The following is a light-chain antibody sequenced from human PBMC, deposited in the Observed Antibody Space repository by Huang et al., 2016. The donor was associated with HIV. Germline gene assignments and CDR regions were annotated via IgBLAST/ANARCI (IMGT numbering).Light chain of an antibody. V-gene: IGKV1-33*01. CDR2: DAS. CDR3: QHYDSLPYT. Sequence: DIQMTQSPSSLAASVGDRVTITCQASQDITKFLNWYQQKPGQPPKLRMYDASTLETGVPSRFSGSGSGTHFSFTISSLQPEDFAIYYCQHYDSLPYTFGQGTKLEIK. J-gene: IGKJ2*01. CDR1: QDITKF.